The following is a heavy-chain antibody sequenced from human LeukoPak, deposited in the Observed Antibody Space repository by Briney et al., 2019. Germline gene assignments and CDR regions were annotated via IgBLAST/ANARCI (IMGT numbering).Heavy chain of an antibody. V-gene: IGHV3-23*01. CDR3: AKDLPDYGDYIEGY. D-gene: IGHD4-17*01. J-gene: IGHJ4*02. CDR2: ISGSGSII. CDR1: GFTFSSFG. Sequence: GGSLRLSCAASGFTFSSFGMSWVRQAPGKGLEWVSTISGSGSIIDHADSVKGRFTFSRDNSRNMVYLQMNSLRAEDTAVYYCAKDLPDYGDYIEGYWGQGTLVTVSS.